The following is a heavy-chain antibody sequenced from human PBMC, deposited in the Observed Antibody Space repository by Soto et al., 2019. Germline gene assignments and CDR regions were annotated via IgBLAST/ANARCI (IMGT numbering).Heavy chain of an antibody. Sequence: PSETLSLTCTVSCGSISSDYWSWIRQPPGKGLEWIGYIYYSGSTNYNPSLKSRVTISVDTSKNQFSLKLSSVTAADTAVYYCARRYAGNFYYWGQGTLVTVSS. J-gene: IGHJ4*02. CDR2: IYYSGST. CDR1: CGSISSDY. V-gene: IGHV4-59*01. CDR3: ARRYAGNFYY. D-gene: IGHD2-8*01.